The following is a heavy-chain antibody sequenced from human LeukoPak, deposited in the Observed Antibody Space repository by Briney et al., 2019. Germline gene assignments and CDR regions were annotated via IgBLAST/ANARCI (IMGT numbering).Heavy chain of an antibody. CDR3: ARVASDPSLFDY. V-gene: IGHV1-2*02. Sequence: ASVKVSCNASGYTFTGYYMHWGRQAPGQGLEWMGWINPNSGGTNYAQKFQGRVTMTRDTSISTGYMELSRLRSDDTAVYYCARVASDPSLFDYWGQGTLVTVSS. CDR1: GYTFTGYY. CDR2: INPNSGGT. J-gene: IGHJ4*02.